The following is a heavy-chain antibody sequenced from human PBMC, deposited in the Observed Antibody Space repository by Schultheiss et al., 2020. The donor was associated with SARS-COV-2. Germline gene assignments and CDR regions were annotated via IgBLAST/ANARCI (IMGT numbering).Heavy chain of an antibody. CDR3: ARERRIVTDTPPYHYHMDA. Sequence: SETLSLTCTVSGGSISTFQWNWIRQPAGKGLEWIGRINTSGNTNYNPSLKSRVTMSRDTSEKQFSLKLSSVTAADTAVYYCARERRIVTDTPPYHYHMDAWGKGTTVTVSS. J-gene: IGHJ6*03. CDR2: INTSGNT. CDR1: GGSISTFQ. D-gene: IGHD1-26*01. V-gene: IGHV4-4*07.